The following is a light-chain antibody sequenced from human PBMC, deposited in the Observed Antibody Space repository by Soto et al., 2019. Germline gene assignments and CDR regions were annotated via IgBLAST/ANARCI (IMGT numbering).Light chain of an antibody. CDR2: GVS. J-gene: IGKJ4*01. CDR1: QSISSY. Sequence: IQMTQSPSSLSASVGDRVTITCLASQSISSYFNWYQQKPGKAPKLLIYGVSSLQSGVPSRFSGSGSGTDFTLTISSLQPEDFATYFCKQSNSSPPTFGGGTKVDIK. V-gene: IGKV1-39*01. CDR3: KQSNSSPPT.